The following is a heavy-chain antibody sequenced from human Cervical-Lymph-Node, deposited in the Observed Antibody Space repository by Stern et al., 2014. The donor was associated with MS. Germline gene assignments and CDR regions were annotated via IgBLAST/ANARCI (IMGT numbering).Heavy chain of an antibody. CDR3: ARERAAIYSYGMDV. V-gene: IGHV3-11*01. J-gene: IGHJ6*02. Sequence: VHLVESGGGLVKPGGSLRLSCAASGFTFSDYYMSWIRQAPGKGLEWVSYISSGGSSIDYADSVKGRFTISRDNAKNSLYLQMNSLRAEDTAVYYCARERAAIYSYGMDVWGQGTTVTVSS. D-gene: IGHD2-15*01. CDR1: GFTFSDYY. CDR2: ISSGGSSI.